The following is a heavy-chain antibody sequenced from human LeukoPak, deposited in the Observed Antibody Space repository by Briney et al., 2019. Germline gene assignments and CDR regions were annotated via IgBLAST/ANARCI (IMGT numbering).Heavy chain of an antibody. CDR1: GYTLTELS. Sequence: ASVNVSCKVSGYTLTELSMHWVRQAPGQGLEWMGIINPSGGSTSYAQKFQGRVTMTRDTSTSTVYMELSSLRSEDSAVYYCARPLAYDAFDIWGQGTMVTVSS. V-gene: IGHV1-46*01. CDR3: ARPLAYDAFDI. J-gene: IGHJ3*02. CDR2: INPSGGST.